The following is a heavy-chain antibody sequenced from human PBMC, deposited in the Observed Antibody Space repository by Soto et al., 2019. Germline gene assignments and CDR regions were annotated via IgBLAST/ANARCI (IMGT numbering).Heavy chain of an antibody. CDR1: GGTFSSYA. D-gene: IGHD2-2*01. CDR2: LIPISGTA. CDR3: ARSQGSSTSLEIYYYYYYGMDV. J-gene: IGHJ6*02. Sequence: QVPLVQSGAEVKKPGSSVKVSCKDSGGTFSSYAISWVRQAPGQGLEWLGGLIPISGTANYAQKFQGRVTITADESTSTAYMELSSLRSEDTAVYYCARSQGSSTSLEIYYYYYYGMDVWGQGTTVTVSS. V-gene: IGHV1-69*01.